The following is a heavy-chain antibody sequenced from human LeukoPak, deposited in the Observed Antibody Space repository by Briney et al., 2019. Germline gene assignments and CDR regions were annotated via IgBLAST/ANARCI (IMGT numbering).Heavy chain of an antibody. CDR2: FWAHGRSQ. J-gene: IGHJ4*02. CDR1: GVGQESKS. V-gene: IGHV3-33*01. CDR3: ARDDDTSGHYSLSEY. D-gene: IGHD3-22*01. Sequence: RTVRLSLAARGVGQESKSRQWVRQSQSKGLEWVAVFWAHGRSQYYADSVKGRFTISRDTSRSTVHLQMNSLRVEDTAVYYCARDDDTSGHYSLSEYWGQGTRVTVAS.